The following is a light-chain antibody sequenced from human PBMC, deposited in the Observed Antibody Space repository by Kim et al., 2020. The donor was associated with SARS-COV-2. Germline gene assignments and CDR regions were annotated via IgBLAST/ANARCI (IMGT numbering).Light chain of an antibody. Sequence: KTVTTSCTRSSGSIASTYVQWYQQRPGSSPTTVIYENNQRPSGVPDRFSGSIDSSSNSASLTISGLKTEDEADYYCQSYDSGNPWVFGGGTQLTVL. CDR3: QSYDSGNPWV. J-gene: IGLJ3*02. CDR2: ENN. V-gene: IGLV6-57*01. CDR1: SGSIASTY.